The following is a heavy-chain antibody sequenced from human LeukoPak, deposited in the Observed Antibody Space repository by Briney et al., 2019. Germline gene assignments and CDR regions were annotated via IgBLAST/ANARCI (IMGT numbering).Heavy chain of an antibody. J-gene: IGHJ5*02. Sequence: SETLSLTCTVSGGSIGSGTYYWGWIRQSPGKGLEWIGSIFYSGSTNYNPSLKSRVTISVDTSKNQFSLKLSSVTAADTAVYYCARHEVVVVVAAARILNWFDPWGQGTLVTVSS. V-gene: IGHV4-39*01. D-gene: IGHD2-15*01. CDR3: ARHEVVVVVAAARILNWFDP. CDR1: GGSIGSGTYY. CDR2: IFYSGST.